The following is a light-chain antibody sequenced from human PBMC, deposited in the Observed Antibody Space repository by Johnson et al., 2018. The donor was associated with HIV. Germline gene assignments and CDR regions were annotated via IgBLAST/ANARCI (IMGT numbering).Light chain of an antibody. CDR3: GTWNSSLSVLYV. V-gene: IGLV1-51*01. J-gene: IGLJ1*01. Sequence: QSVLTQPPSVSAAPGQKVTISCSGSSSNIGNNYVSWYQQLPGTAPRLLIYDNNKRPSGIPDRFSGSKSGTSATLGITGLQTGDEADYYCGTWNSSLSVLYVFGTETTVTVL. CDR2: DNN. CDR1: SSNIGNNY.